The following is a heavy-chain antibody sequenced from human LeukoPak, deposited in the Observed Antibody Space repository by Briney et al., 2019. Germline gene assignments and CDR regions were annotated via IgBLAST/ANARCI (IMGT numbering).Heavy chain of an antibody. J-gene: IGHJ4*02. CDR2: INSDETST. CDR3: ARGGNYVGFDY. V-gene: IGHV3-74*01. Sequence: GGSLRLSCAASGFTFSFYWMHWVRQAAGKGLVWVSRINSDETSTNYADSVRGRFTISRDNAKNTLYLQMNSLRAEDTAVYYCARGGNYVGFDYWGQGTLVTVSS. D-gene: IGHD4-23*01. CDR1: GFTFSFYW.